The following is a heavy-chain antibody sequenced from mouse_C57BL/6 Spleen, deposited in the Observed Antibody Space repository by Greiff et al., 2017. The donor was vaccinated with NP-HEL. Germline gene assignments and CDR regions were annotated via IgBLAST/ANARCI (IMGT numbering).Heavy chain of an antibody. CDR2: ISNGGGST. CDR3: ARHGGGYDYAMDY. CDR1: GFTFSDYY. Sequence: EVKLVESGGGLVQPGGSLKLSCAASGFTFSDYYMYWVRQTPEKRLEWVAYISNGGGSTYYPDTVKGRFTISRDNAKNTLYLQMSRLKSEDTAMYYCARHGGGYDYAMDYWGQGTSVTVSS. V-gene: IGHV5-12*01. D-gene: IGHD2-2*01. J-gene: IGHJ4*01.